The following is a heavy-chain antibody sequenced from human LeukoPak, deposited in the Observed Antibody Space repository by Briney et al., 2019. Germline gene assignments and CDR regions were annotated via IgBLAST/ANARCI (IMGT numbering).Heavy chain of an antibody. Sequence: GGSLRLSCAASEFTFSFYWMTWVRQAPGKGLEWVAYILPDGSEKYYLDSVKGRFTISRDNPTNSLYLQINSLRAEDTALYYCGRLARNAWYAVDYWGQGTLVTVSS. J-gene: IGHJ4*02. CDR3: GRLARNAWYAVDY. CDR1: EFTFSFYW. V-gene: IGHV3-7*01. D-gene: IGHD6-19*01. CDR2: ILPDGSEK.